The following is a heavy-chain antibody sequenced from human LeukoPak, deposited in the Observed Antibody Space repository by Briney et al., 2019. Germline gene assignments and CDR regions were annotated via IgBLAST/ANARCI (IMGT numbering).Heavy chain of an antibody. J-gene: IGHJ4*02. CDR2: IGYSGST. CDR1: GGSVRSDRNY. Sequence: TPSETLSLTCTVSGGSVRSDRNYWSWIRQPPGKGLEWIGYIGYSGSTDYNPSLKRRVTISVDTSKNQFSLKLNSVTAADTAVYYCARQFDFWSGYFDYWGQGALVTVSS. CDR3: ARQFDFWSGYFDY. V-gene: IGHV4-61*01. D-gene: IGHD3-3*01.